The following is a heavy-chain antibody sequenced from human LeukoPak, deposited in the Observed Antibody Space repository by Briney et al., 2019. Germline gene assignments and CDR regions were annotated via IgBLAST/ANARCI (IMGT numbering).Heavy chain of an antibody. CDR3: ARDRLMTHAIGWYWYFDL. J-gene: IGHJ2*01. D-gene: IGHD6-19*01. V-gene: IGHV3-7*01. CDR1: GFTFSSYW. CDR2: IKQDGSEK. Sequence: PGGSLRLSCAASGFTFSSYWMSWVRQAPGKGLEWVANIKQDGSEKYYADSVKGRFTIFRDNAKNSLYLQMNSLRAEDTAVYYCARDRLMTHAIGWYWYFDLWGRGTLVTVSS.